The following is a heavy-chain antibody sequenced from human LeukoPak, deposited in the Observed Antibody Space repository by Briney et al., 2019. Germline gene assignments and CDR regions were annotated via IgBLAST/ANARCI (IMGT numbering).Heavy chain of an antibody. Sequence: GGSLRLSCAASGFIFTNYGMHWVRQAPGKGLDWVAVISTDGRDKFYADSVKGRFTISRDNPKNTLFLQMNSLRAEDTALYYCARSPYSNYPTSDYWGQGTLVTVSS. J-gene: IGHJ4*02. D-gene: IGHD4-11*01. CDR2: ISTDGRDK. CDR1: GFIFTNYG. V-gene: IGHV3-30*04. CDR3: ARSPYSNYPTSDY.